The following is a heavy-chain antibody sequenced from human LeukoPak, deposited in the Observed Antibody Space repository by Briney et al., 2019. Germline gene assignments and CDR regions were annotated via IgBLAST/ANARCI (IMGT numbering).Heavy chain of an antibody. Sequence: GGSLRLFCAASGFAFISYWIHWVRQAPGKGLVWVSRINSDGSSTSYADSVKGRFTISRDNAKNTLYLQMNSLRAEDTAVYFCASGRYNSGGYFFDYSGPGTLGTVSP. J-gene: IGHJ4*02. CDR3: ASGRYNSGGYFFDY. V-gene: IGHV3-74*01. CDR1: GFAFISYW. D-gene: IGHD2-15*01. CDR2: INSDGSST.